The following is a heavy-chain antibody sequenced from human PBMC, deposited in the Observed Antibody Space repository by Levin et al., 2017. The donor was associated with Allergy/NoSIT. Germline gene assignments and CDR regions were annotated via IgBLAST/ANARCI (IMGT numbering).Heavy chain of an antibody. J-gene: IGHJ4*02. D-gene: IGHD5-24*01. CDR2: INHSGST. CDR3: ARGSRDGYPSRFFDY. Sequence: SETLSLTCAVYGGSFSGYYWNWIRQSPGKGLEWIGKINHSGSTNYNPSLKSRVTMSVATSKNQFSLKLRSVTAADMAVYYCARGSRDGYPSRFFDYWGQGTLVTVSS. CDR1: GGSFSGYY. V-gene: IGHV4-34*01.